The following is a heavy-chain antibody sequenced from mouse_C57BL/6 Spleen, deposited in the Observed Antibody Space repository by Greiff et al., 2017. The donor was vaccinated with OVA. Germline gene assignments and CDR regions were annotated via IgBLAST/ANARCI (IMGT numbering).Heavy chain of an antibody. D-gene: IGHD2-4*01. CDR1: GFTFSSYG. Sequence: EVQLVESGGDLVKPGGSLKLSCAASGFTFSSYGMSWVRQTPDKRLEWVATISSGGSYTYYPDSVKGRFTISRDNAKNTLYLQMSSLKSEDTAMYYCARAFYYDYDGFAYWAKGLWSLSLQ. V-gene: IGHV5-6*01. J-gene: IGHJ3*01. CDR2: ISSGGSYT. CDR3: ARAFYYDYDGFAY.